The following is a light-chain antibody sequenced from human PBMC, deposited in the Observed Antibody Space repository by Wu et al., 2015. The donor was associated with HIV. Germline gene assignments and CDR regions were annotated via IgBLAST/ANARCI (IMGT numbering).Light chain of an antibody. Sequence: EIVLTQSPATLSFSPGERATLSCRASQSVASFLAWYQQKPGQAPRLLIYDASNRATGIPARFSGSGSGTDFTLTISSLEPEDFAVYYCQQRKYWPLYTFGQGTKLEIK. CDR2: DAS. CDR3: QQRKYWPLYT. J-gene: IGKJ2*01. CDR1: QSVASF. V-gene: IGKV3-11*01.